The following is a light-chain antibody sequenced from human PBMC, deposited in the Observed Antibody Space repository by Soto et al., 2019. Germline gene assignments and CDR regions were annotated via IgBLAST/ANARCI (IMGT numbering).Light chain of an antibody. J-gene: IGKJ1*01. CDR3: QKRSNWPQT. CDR2: DAS. V-gene: IGKV3-11*01. Sequence: EIVLTQSAATLSLSPGERATLSCRASHSVGSYLAWYQQKPGQAPRLLIYDASNRATGIPARFSGSGSGTDFTLTISSLEPEDFAVYYCQKRSNWPQTFGQGTKVDIK. CDR1: HSVGSY.